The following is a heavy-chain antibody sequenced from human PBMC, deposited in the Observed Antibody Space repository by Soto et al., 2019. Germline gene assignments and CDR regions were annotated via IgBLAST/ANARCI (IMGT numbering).Heavy chain of an antibody. D-gene: IGHD2-2*01. CDR3: AKDRVIQLLPIWPDP. CDR1: GFSFNKYG. Sequence: QVHLVESGGGVFQPGTSLRLSCAASGFSFNKYGMHWVRQAPGKGLEWVAYVSSDGSNQYYADSVKGRFTISRDNSKSTLYVQLDSLRVDDTAVYYCAKDRVIQLLPIWPDPWGQGTLVTVSS. V-gene: IGHV3-30*18. J-gene: IGHJ5*02. CDR2: VSSDGSNQ.